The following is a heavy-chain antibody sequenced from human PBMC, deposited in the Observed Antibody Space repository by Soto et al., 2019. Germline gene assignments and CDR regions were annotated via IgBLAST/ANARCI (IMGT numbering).Heavy chain of an antibody. J-gene: IGHJ6*02. V-gene: IGHV4-59*01. CDR1: GGSISSYY. CDR2: IYYSGST. CDR3: ASGGDAQWLVPGGSYYYYGMDF. D-gene: IGHD6-19*01. Sequence: PSETLSLTCTVSGGSISSYYWSWIRQPPGKGLEWIGYIYYSGSTNYNPSLKSRVTISVDTSKNQFSLKLSSVTAADTAVYYCASGGDAQWLVPGGSYYYYGMDFCRPGTTVAVSS.